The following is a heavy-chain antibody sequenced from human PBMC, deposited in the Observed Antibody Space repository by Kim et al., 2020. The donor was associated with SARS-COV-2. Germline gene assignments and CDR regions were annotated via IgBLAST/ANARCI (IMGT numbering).Heavy chain of an antibody. CDR2: IYTSGAT. J-gene: IGHJ4*02. D-gene: IGHD2-2*01. CDR3: ARDSTSTTCFDS. CDR1: GFTVSTNY. V-gene: IGHV3-66*01. Sequence: GGSLRLSCAASGFTVSTNYISWVRQAPGKGLEWVSVIYTSGATYYADSVKGRFTISRDNSKNTVHLQMNSLRAEDTAVYYCARDSTSTTCFDSWGQGTLVTV.